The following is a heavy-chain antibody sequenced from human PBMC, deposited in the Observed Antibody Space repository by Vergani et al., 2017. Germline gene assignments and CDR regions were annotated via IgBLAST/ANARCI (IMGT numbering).Heavy chain of an antibody. Sequence: EVELVQSGPEMRKPGVSLKISCKGSEYSFGNYWIGWLRQMPGKGLEWMGIIYPTDSDTRYSPSFQGQVTISAEKSISTAFLQWDSLKASDTALYYCARHTTYSDSWGQETLVTVSS. D-gene: IGHD1-1*01. V-gene: IGHV5-51*01. CDR3: ARHTTYSDS. CDR2: IYPTDSDT. J-gene: IGHJ4*02. CDR1: EYSFGNYW.